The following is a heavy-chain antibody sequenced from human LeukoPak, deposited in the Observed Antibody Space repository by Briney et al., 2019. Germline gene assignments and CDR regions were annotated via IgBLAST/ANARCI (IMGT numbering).Heavy chain of an antibody. D-gene: IGHD6-19*01. Sequence: ASVKVSCKASGYTFTRYYMHWVRQAPGQGLEWMGWINPNSGGTNYAQKFQGRVTMTRDTSISTAYMELSRLRSDDTAVYYCARAYSSGWYQSGVYFDYWGQGTLVTVSS. V-gene: IGHV1-2*02. CDR3: ARAYSSGWYQSGVYFDY. CDR1: GYTFTRYY. CDR2: INPNSGGT. J-gene: IGHJ4*02.